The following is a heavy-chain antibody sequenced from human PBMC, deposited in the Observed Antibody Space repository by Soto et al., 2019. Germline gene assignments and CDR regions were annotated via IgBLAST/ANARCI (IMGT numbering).Heavy chain of an antibody. CDR1: GYTFTGYY. Sequence: ASVKVSCKASGYTFTGYYMHWVRQAPGQGLEWMGWINPNSGGTNYAQKFQGWVTMTRDTSISTAYMELSRLRSDDTAVYYCARALTSGSLNWYDPWSQGTLVTVSS. CDR3: ARALTSGSLNWYDP. V-gene: IGHV1-2*04. CDR2: INPNSGGT. D-gene: IGHD2-15*01. J-gene: IGHJ5*02.